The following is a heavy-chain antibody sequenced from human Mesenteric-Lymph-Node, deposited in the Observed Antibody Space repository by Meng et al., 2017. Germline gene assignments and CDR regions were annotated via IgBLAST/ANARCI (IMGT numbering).Heavy chain of an antibody. CDR3: ARGPFLGGYKALFAY. J-gene: IGHJ4*02. V-gene: IGHV3-23*01. CDR1: GFTFSNSA. D-gene: IGHD5-24*01. Sequence: GESLKISCAASGFTFSNSAMSWVRQAPGKGLQWVSGITKSGGTTYYADSVKGRFTISRDNSKNTLDLQMNSLRAEDTAVYYCARGPFLGGYKALFAYWGQGTLVTVSS. CDR2: ITKSGGTT.